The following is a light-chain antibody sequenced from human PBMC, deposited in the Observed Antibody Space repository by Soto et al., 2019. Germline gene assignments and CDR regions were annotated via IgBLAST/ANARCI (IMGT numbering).Light chain of an antibody. J-gene: IGKJ1*01. Sequence: DIQMPQSPSSVSASVGATVTITCRASQGLKFLAWYQQKPGKAPELLISDASTLATGVPSRFSGSGSGTEFTLTINSLQPDDFATYYCQQYNPYSTFGQGTKVDSK. V-gene: IGKV1-5*01. CDR2: DAS. CDR1: QGLKF. CDR3: QQYNPYST.